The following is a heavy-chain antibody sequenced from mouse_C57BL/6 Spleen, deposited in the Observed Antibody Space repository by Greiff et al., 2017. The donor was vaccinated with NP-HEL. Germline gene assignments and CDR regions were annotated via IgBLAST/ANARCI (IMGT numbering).Heavy chain of an antibody. CDR3: TRLGLYFDY. Sequence: DVMLVESGEGLVKPGGSLKLSCAASGFTFSSYAMSWVRQTPEKRLEWVAYISSGGDYIYYADTVKGRFTISRDNARNTLYLQMSSLKSEDTAMYYCTRLGLYFDYWGQGTTLTVSS. V-gene: IGHV5-9-1*02. D-gene: IGHD4-1*01. CDR2: ISSGGDYI. J-gene: IGHJ2*01. CDR1: GFTFSSYA.